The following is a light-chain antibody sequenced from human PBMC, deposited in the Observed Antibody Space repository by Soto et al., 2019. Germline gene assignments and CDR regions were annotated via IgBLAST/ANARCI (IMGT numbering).Light chain of an antibody. CDR1: QSISPW. J-gene: IGKJ1*01. CDR2: KAS. V-gene: IGKV1-5*03. CDR3: QQYATYWT. Sequence: DIQMTQSPSTLSASVGDRVTITCRASQSISPWLAWYQQIPGEAPKLLIYKASSLESWVPSRFSGSGSGTEFTLTISSLQPDDGATYYCQQYATYWTFGQGTKVDIK.